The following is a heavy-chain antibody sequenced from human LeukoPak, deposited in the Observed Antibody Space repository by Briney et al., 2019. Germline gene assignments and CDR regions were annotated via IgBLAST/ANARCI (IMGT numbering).Heavy chain of an antibody. CDR3: ARGRFSSGWYVSYYYYYMDV. J-gene: IGHJ6*03. CDR1: GYTFTGYY. CDR2: MNPNSGNT. V-gene: IGHV1-8*02. Sequence: ASVKVSCKASGYTFTGYYMHWVRQAPGQGLEWMGWMNPNSGNTGYAQKFQGRVTMTRNTSISTAYMELSSLRSEDTAVYYCARGRFSSGWYVSYYYYYMDVWGKGTTVTVSS. D-gene: IGHD6-19*01.